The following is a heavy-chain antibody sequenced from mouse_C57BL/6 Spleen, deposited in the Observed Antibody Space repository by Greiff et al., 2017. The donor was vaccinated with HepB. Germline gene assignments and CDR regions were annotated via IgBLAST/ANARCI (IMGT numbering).Heavy chain of an antibody. J-gene: IGHJ1*03. CDR2: ISDGGSYT. CDR1: GFTFSSYA. V-gene: IGHV5-4*01. D-gene: IGHD2-5*01. Sequence: EVHLVESGGGLVKPGGSLKLSCAASGFTFSSYAMSWVRQTPEKRLEWVATISDGGSYTYYPDNVKGRFTISRDNAKNNLYLQMSHLKSEDTAMYYCARDPYSNYGGGWYFDVWGTGTTVTVAS. CDR3: ARDPYSNYGGGWYFDV.